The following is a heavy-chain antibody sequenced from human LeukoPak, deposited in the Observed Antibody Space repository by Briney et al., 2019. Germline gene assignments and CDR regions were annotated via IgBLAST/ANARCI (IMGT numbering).Heavy chain of an antibody. CDR3: ARGSLAAAGTRVTANRLYGMTS. CDR2: IYYSGST. V-gene: IGHV4-39*02. Sequence: SETLSLTCTVSGGSISSSSYSWGWIRQPPGKGLEWIGSIYYSGSTYYNPSLKSRVTISVDTSKNHFSLKLSSVTAADTAVYYCARGSLAAAGTRVTANRLYGMTSGAKGPRSPSP. J-gene: IGHJ6*02. CDR1: GGSISSSSYS. D-gene: IGHD6-13*01.